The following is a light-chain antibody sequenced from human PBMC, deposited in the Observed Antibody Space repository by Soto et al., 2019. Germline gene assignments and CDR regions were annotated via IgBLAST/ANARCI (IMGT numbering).Light chain of an antibody. CDR3: SSYTSSNTLVL. CDR2: DVT. J-gene: IGLJ3*02. V-gene: IGLV2-14*01. Sequence: QSVLTQPASVSGSPGQSITISCTGTSNDVGAYNYVSWYQQYTGKAPKLMIYDVTYRPSGVSNRFSGSKSGSTASLTISGLQAEDEADYYCSSYTSSNTLVLFGGGTKVTVL. CDR1: SNDVGAYNY.